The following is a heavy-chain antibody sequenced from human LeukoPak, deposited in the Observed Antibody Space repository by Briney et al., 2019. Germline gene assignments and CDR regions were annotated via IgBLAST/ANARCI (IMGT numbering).Heavy chain of an antibody. D-gene: IGHD5-24*01. CDR1: GYTFTSYD. CDR3: ARVWGDGYNDAFDI. V-gene: IGHV1-8*03. CDR2: MNPNSGNT. Sequence: ASVKVSCKASGYTFTSYDINWVRQATGQGLEWMGWMNPNSGNTGYAQKFQGRVTITRNTSISTAYMELSSLRSEDTAVYYCARVWGDGYNDAFDIWGQGTMVTVSS. J-gene: IGHJ3*02.